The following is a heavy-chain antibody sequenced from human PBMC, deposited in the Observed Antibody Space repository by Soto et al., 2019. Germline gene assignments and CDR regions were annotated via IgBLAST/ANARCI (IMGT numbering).Heavy chain of an antibody. V-gene: IGHV1-69*13. J-gene: IGHJ3*02. CDR1: GGTFSSYS. CDR2: IIPIFGTA. CDR3: ARDHSTIFGVVILAFDI. D-gene: IGHD3-3*01. Sequence: SVKVSCKASGGTFSSYSISWVRQAPGQGLEWMGGIIPIFGTANYAQKFQGRVTITADESTSTAYMELSSLRSEDTAVYYCARDHSTIFGVVILAFDIWGQGTMVTVSS.